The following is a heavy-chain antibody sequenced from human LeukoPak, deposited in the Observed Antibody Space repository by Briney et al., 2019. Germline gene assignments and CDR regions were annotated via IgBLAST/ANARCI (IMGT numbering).Heavy chain of an antibody. D-gene: IGHD6-25*01. J-gene: IGHJ6*02. CDR3: ARGGAAPRNTQTAYYGTDV. CDR2: INAGNGNT. V-gene: IGHV1-3*01. CDR1: GYTFTGYY. Sequence: GASVKVSCKASGYTFTGYYMHWVRQAPGQRLEWMGWINAGNGNTKYSQKFQGRVTITRDTSASTAYMELSSLRSEDTAVYYCARGGAAPRNTQTAYYGTDVWGQGTTVIVSS.